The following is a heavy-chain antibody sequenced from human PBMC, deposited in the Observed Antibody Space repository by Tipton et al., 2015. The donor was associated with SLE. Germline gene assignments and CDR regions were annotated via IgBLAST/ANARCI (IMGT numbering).Heavy chain of an antibody. CDR2: IYPGDSDT. V-gene: IGHV5-51*03. CDR3: ARTGTAMVTAFDI. Sequence: VQLVQSGAEVRVPGESLKISCKVSGYSFTSYWIGWVRQMPGKGLEWMGIIYPGDSDTRYSPSFQGQVTISADKSISTAYLQWSSLKASDTAMYYCARTGTAMVTAFDIWGQGTMLTVSS. CDR1: GYSFTSYW. D-gene: IGHD5-18*01. J-gene: IGHJ3*02.